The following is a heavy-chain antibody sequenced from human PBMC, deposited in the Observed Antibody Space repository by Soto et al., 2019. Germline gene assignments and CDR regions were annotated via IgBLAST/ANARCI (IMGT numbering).Heavy chain of an antibody. CDR1: GYTFTSYA. D-gene: IGHD3-22*01. V-gene: IGHV1-3*01. CDR2: INAGNGNT. Sequence: QVQLVQSGAEVKKPGASVKVSCKASGYTFTSYAMHWVRQAPGQRLEWMGWINAGNGNTKYSQKFQGRVTITRDTSASTAYMELSSLRSEDTGVYYCACLAHYDSSGYYDYWGQGTLVTVSS. CDR3: ACLAHYDSSGYYDY. J-gene: IGHJ4*02.